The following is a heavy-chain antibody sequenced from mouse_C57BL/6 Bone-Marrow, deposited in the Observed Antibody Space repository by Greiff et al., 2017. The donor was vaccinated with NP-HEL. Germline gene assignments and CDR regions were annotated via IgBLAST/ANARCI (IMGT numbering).Heavy chain of an antibody. CDR3: ARLLSIYYYAMDY. J-gene: IGHJ4*01. CDR1: GYTFTSYG. V-gene: IGHV1-81*01. D-gene: IGHD1-3*01. Sequence: VQLVESGAELARPGASVKLSCKASGYTFTSYGISWVKQSTGQGLEWIGEIYPRSGNTYYNEKFKGKATLTADKSSSTAYMELRSLTSEDSAVYFCARLLSIYYYAMDYWGHGTSVTVSS. CDR2: IYPRSGNT.